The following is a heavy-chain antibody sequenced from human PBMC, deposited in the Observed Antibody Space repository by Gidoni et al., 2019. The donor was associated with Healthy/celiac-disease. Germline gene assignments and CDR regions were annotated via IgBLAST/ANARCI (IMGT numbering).Heavy chain of an antibody. Sequence: QLQLQESGPGLVKPSETLSLTCTVSGGSISSSSCYWGWIRQPPGKGLEWIGSIYYSGSTYYNPSLKSRVTISVDTAKNQFSLKLSSVTAADTAVYYCARGQPLTGNYYYYGMDVWGQGTTVTVSS. CDR1: GGSISSSSCY. J-gene: IGHJ6*02. V-gene: IGHV4-39*07. D-gene: IGHD1-1*01. CDR3: ARGQPLTGNYYYYGMDV. CDR2: IYYSGST.